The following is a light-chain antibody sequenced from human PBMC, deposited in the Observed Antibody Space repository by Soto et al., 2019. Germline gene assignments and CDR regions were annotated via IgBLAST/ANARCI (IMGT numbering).Light chain of an antibody. J-gene: IGKJ1*01. V-gene: IGKV3-20*01. CDR3: EHYGNSPWT. CDR2: GAS. CDR1: QSVSSSY. Sequence: EIVLTQSPGTLSLSPGERATLSCRASQSVSSSYLAWYQQKPGQAPRLLIYGASSRATGIPDRFSGSGSGTDFTLTISRLEPEDCAVYYCEHYGNSPWTFGQGTKVEI.